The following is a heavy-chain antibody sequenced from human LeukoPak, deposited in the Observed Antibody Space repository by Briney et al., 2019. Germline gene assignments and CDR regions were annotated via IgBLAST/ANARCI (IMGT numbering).Heavy chain of an antibody. CDR3: ARGRLAAGGLDY. V-gene: IGHV3-13*01. CDR2: IGTAGDT. Sequence: PGGSLRPSCAASGFTFSSYDMHWVRQATGKGLEWVSAIGTAGDTYYPGSVKGRFTISRENAKNSLYLQMNSLRAGDTAVYYCARGRLAAGGLDYWGQGTLVTVSS. CDR1: GFTFSSYD. D-gene: IGHD6-13*01. J-gene: IGHJ4*02.